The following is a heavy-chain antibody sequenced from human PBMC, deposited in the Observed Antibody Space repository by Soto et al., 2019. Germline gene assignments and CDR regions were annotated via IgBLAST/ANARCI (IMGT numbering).Heavy chain of an antibody. CDR3: ARGPNCSGGSCYDAFDI. Sequence: HPGGSLRLSCAASGFTFSSYDMHWVRQATGKGLEWVSAIGTAGDTYYPGSVKGRFTISRENAKNSLYLQMNSLRAGDTAVYYCARGPNCSGGSCYDAFDIWGQGTMVTVSS. CDR1: GFTFSSYD. CDR2: IGTAGDT. V-gene: IGHV3-13*04. D-gene: IGHD2-15*01. J-gene: IGHJ3*02.